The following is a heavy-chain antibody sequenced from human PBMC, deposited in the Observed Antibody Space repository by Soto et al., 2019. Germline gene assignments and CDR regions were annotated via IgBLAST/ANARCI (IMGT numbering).Heavy chain of an antibody. J-gene: IGHJ3*01. CDR2: ISVGGGSI. CDR3: VSDDHWAFDV. Sequence: EVQLVESGGGLVQPRRSLRISCAASGFTFSRYAMNWVRQAPGKGLEWVSYISVGGGSIFYADSLKGRCTISRDDAHNSVYLQMNTLRDEDTALYYCVSDDHWAFDVWGQGTMVIVSS. V-gene: IGHV3-48*02. CDR1: GFTFSRYA.